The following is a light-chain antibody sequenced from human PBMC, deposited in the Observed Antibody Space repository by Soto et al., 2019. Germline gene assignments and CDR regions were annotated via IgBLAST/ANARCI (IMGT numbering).Light chain of an antibody. CDR3: QQYGSSTMYT. V-gene: IGKV3-20*01. CDR1: QSVSSSY. Sequence: EIVLTQSPGTLSLSPGERATLSCRASQSVSSSYLAWYQQKPGQAPRLLIYGASSRATGIPDRFSGSGSGTDSTLTISRLEPEDFAVYYCQQYGSSTMYTFGQGTKVDIK. CDR2: GAS. J-gene: IGKJ2*01.